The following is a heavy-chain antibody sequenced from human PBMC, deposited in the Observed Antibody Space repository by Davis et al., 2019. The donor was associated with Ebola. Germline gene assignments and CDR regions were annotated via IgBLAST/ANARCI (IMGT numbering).Heavy chain of an antibody. CDR3: SSEDSSGYYPWSY. Sequence: GESLKIPCAASGFTFSSYWMSWVRQASGKGLEWVVNIKQDGSEKYYVDSVKGRFTISRDNAKNSLYLQMNSRRAEDTAVYYCSSEDSSGYYPWSYWGQGTLVTVSS. CDR1: GFTFSSYW. J-gene: IGHJ4*02. V-gene: IGHV3-7*05. D-gene: IGHD3-22*01. CDR2: IKQDGSEK.